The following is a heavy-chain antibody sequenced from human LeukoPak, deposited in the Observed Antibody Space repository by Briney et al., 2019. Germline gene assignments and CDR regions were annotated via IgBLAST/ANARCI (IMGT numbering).Heavy chain of an antibody. CDR3: ATLHRDYYDSSGF. Sequence: AXVKVSCKASGYTFTGYYMHWVRQAPGQGLEWMGRINPNSGGTNYAQKFQGRVTMTRDTSISTAYMELSRLRSDDTAVYYCATLHRDYYDSSGFWGQGTLVTVSS. D-gene: IGHD3-22*01. V-gene: IGHV1-2*06. CDR1: GYTFTGYY. J-gene: IGHJ4*02. CDR2: INPNSGGT.